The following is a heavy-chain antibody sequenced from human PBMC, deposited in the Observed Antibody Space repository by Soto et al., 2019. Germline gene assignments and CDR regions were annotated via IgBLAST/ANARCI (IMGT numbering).Heavy chain of an antibody. J-gene: IGHJ4*01. Sequence: KPGGSLRLSCLASGFTFSDYTLNWVRQPPGKGLEWVSSISKSGSYIYYADSLKGRFTISRDNAKDSLYLQINALSVEDTVVYYCAREAAGYSEYFDYWGHGTLVTVSS. CDR3: AREAAGYSEYFDY. D-gene: IGHD6-25*01. CDR1: GFTFSDYT. V-gene: IGHV3-21*01. CDR2: ISKSGSYI.